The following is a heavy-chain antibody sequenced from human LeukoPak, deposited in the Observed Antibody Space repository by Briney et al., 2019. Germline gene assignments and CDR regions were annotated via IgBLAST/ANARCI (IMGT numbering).Heavy chain of an antibody. D-gene: IGHD1-26*01. CDR1: GFTFSGFW. CDR2: INSDGSEG. J-gene: IGHJ6*02. V-gene: IGHV3-7*03. CDR3: AKSIVGATGPYYYYGMDV. Sequence: GRSLRLSCAVSGFTFSGFWMSWSRQAPGKGLEWVASINSDGSEGYYADVVKGRFTISRDNAKNSLYLQINSLRAEDTAVYYCAKSIVGATGPYYYYGMDVWGQGTTVTVSS.